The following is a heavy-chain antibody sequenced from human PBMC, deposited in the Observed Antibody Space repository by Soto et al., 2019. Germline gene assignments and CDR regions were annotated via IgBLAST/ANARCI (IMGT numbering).Heavy chain of an antibody. D-gene: IGHD4-17*01. J-gene: IGHJ4*02. V-gene: IGHV4-59*01. Sequence: QVQLQESGPGLVKPSATLSLTCTVSGGSISSYYWSWIRQPPGKGLEWIGSIYYSGSTNYNPSLKSRVTIPVDTSKNQFSLKLSSVTAADTAVYYCARGAYGDYGDFDYWGQGTLVTVSS. CDR3: ARGAYGDYGDFDY. CDR1: GGSISSYY. CDR2: IYYSGST.